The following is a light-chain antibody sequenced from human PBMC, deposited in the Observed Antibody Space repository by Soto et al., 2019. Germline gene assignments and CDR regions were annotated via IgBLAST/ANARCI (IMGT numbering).Light chain of an antibody. CDR3: QQYKTYPT. CDR2: GAS. J-gene: IGKJ1*01. CDR1: QDVNAW. V-gene: IGKV1-5*01. Sequence: DIPMTQSPSTLSASVGDRVTITCRASQDVNAWLAWYQQTPGNAPKLLISGASTLERGVPSRFSGGRSGTEFTLTISDLQRDDFATYYCQQYKTYPTFGPGTKVEI.